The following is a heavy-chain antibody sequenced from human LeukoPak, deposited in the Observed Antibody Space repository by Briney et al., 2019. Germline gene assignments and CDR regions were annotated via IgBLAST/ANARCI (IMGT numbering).Heavy chain of an antibody. V-gene: IGHV1-69*01. J-gene: IGHJ4*02. Sequence: GASVKVSCKASGGTFSSYDIRWVRQAPGQGLEWMGGIIPIFGTANYAQKFQGRVTITADESTNAAYMELSSLKSEDTAVYYCASQSHITLIRGVINFDYWGQGTLVTVSS. CDR2: IIPIFGTA. D-gene: IGHD3-10*01. CDR1: GGTFSSYD. CDR3: ASQSHITLIRGVINFDY.